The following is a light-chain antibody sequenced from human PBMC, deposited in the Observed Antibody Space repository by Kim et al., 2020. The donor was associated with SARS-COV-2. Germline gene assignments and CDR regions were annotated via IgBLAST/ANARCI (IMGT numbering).Light chain of an antibody. CDR1: QIINTF. V-gene: IGKV1-5*03. CDR3: QHYIRFPYT. CDR2: QAS. J-gene: IGKJ2*01. Sequence: ASVGDRVTITCRASQIINTFLAWYKQKPGKAPDLLIYQASSLQIGVPSRFSGSGSGTEFTLTINSLQPDDFATYYCQHYIRFPYTFCQGTKLEI.